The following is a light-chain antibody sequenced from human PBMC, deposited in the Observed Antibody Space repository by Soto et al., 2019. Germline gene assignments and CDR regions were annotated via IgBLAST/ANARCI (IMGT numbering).Light chain of an antibody. CDR2: TAS. CDR1: QGIRSE. V-gene: IGKV1-6*01. J-gene: IGKJ4*01. CDR3: IQDYNYPLT. Sequence: AIQMTQSPSSLSASVGDRVTITCRASQGIRSELGWYQQKPGKAPNLLIYTASTLQSGVPSRFSVSGSGTDFTLITSSLQPEDFATYYCIQDYNYPLTFGGGTRVEIK.